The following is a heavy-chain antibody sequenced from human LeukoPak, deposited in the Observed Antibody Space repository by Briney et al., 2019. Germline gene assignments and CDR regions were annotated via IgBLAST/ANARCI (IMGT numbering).Heavy chain of an antibody. CDR1: GFTFPTYS. CDR2: INAAGDDM. D-gene: IGHD3-3*01. Sequence: GGSLRLSCVASGFTFPTYSMAWVRQAPGRGLDWVSSINAAGDDMYYADSVKGRFSISRDNLKNTLYLQMHSLRAEDRAIYYCAKGIFGVIHNGIDVWGQGTAVTVSS. V-gene: IGHV3-23*01. CDR3: AKGIFGVIHNGIDV. J-gene: IGHJ6*02.